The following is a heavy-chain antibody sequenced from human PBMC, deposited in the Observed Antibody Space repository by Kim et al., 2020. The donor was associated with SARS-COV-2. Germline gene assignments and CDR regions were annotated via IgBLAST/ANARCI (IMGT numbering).Heavy chain of an antibody. CDR3: ARGAYCSSTSCGIYYYYGIDV. V-gene: IGHV1-3*01. CDR1: GYTFTSYA. J-gene: IGHJ6*02. CDR2: INAGNGNT. D-gene: IGHD2-2*01. Sequence: ASVKVSCKASGYTFTSYAMHWVRQTPGQRLEWMGWINAGNGNTNYSQKFQGRVTITRDTSASTAYMELSSLRSEDTAVYYCARGAYCSSTSCGIYYYYGIDVWGQGTTVTVSS.